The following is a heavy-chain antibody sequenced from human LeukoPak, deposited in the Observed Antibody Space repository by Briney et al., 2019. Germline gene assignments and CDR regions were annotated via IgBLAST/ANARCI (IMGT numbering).Heavy chain of an antibody. D-gene: IGHD6-13*01. Sequence: GGSLILCCAASGFTFSSYAMSWGRQAPGKGLEWVSAISGSGGSTYYADSGKGRFTISRDNSKNTLYLQMNSLTAEGTAVYYCANAAGILFHFQHWGQGTLVTVSS. CDR3: ANAAGILFHFQH. CDR2: ISGSGGST. J-gene: IGHJ1*01. CDR1: GFTFSSYA. V-gene: IGHV3-23*01.